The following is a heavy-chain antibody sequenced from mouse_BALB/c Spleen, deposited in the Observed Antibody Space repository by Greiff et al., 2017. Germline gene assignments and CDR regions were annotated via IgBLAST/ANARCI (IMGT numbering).Heavy chain of an antibody. CDR3: TRGLRLRYFDV. Sequence: QVQLQQPGAELVRPGASVKLSCKASGYTFTSYWINWVKQRPGQGLEWIGNIYPSDSYTNYNQKFKDKATLTVDKSSSTAYMQLSSPTSEDSAVYYCTRGLRLRYFDVWGAGTTVTVSS. CDR1: GYTFTSYW. V-gene: IGHV1-69*02. CDR2: IYPSDSYT. D-gene: IGHD1-2*01. J-gene: IGHJ1*01.